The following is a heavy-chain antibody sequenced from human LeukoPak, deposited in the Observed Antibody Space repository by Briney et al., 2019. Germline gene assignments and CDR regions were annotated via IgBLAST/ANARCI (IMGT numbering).Heavy chain of an antibody. CDR2: IYYSGST. V-gene: IGHV4-31*03. J-gene: IGHJ4*02. CDR1: GGSISSGGYY. CDR3: ARVSGGSGSYYCDY. D-gene: IGHD3-10*01. Sequence: SQTLSLTCTVSGGSISSGGYYWSWVRQHPGKGLEWIGYIYYSGSTYYNPSLKSRVTISVDTSKNQFSLKLSSVTAAYTAVYYCARVSGGSGSYYCDYWGQGTLVTVSS.